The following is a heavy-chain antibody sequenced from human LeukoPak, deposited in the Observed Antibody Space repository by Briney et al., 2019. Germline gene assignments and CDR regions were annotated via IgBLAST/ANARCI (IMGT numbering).Heavy chain of an antibody. V-gene: IGHV4-59*01. CDR3: ARLYKYSSSWYPPPYYYMDV. D-gene: IGHD6-13*01. Sequence: SETLSLTCTVSGGSISSYYWSWIRQPPGKGLEWIGYIYYSGSTNYNPSLKSRVTISVDTSKNQFSLKLSSVTAADTAVYYCARLYKYSSSWYPPPYYYMDVWGKGTTVTVSS. J-gene: IGHJ6*03. CDR1: GGSISSYY. CDR2: IYYSGST.